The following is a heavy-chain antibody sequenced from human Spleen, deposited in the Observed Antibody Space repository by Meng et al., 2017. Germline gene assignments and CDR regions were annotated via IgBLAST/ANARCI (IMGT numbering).Heavy chain of an antibody. Sequence: VQLRQGGAGLFKPSETLSLTCVVSGGSFSDYYWSWTRQPPGKGLEWIGEINHRGNTNYNSFLESRVTISVDTSQNSLSLKLSSVTAADSAVYYCARGPTTVAHDFDYWGQGTLVTVSS. CDR3: ARGPTTVAHDFDY. D-gene: IGHD4-11*01. J-gene: IGHJ4*02. CDR1: GGSFSDYY. V-gene: IGHV4-34*01. CDR2: INHRGNT.